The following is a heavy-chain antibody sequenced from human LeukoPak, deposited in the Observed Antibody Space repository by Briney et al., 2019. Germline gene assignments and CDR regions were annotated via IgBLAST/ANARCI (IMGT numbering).Heavy chain of an antibody. CDR3: AKHQRGGYDSPSHY. CDR2: ISGGGSST. Sequence: GGSLRLSCAASGFTFSSYAMSWVRQAPGRGLEWVSAISGGGSSTYYADSVKGRFTISRDSSKNTLYLQMNSLRAEDTAVYYCAKHQRGGYDSPSHYWGQGTLVTVSS. V-gene: IGHV3-23*01. CDR1: GFTFSSYA. J-gene: IGHJ4*02. D-gene: IGHD5-12*01.